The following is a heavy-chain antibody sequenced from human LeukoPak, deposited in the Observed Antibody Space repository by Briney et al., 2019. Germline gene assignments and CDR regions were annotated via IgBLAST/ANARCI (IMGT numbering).Heavy chain of an antibody. D-gene: IGHD3-22*01. J-gene: IGHJ4*02. V-gene: IGHV3-21*01. CDR2: ISSSSSYI. CDR1: GFTFSSYA. CDR3: ARGLHYYDSSGYTSQFDY. Sequence: GSLRLSCAASGFTFSSYAMSWVRQAPGKGLEWVSAISSSSSYIYYADSVKGRFTISRDNAKNSLYLQMNSLRAEDTAVYYCARGLHYYDSSGYTSQFDYWGQGTLVTVSS.